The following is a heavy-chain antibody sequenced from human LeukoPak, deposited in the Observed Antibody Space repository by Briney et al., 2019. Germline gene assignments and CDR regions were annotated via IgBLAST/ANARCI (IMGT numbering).Heavy chain of an antibody. D-gene: IGHD1-26*01. CDR1: GYTFTSYE. V-gene: IGHV1-8*01. CDR3: ARRKWELQTFDP. J-gene: IGHJ5*02. CDR2: MNPNSGNT. Sequence: ASVKVSCKASGYTFTSYEINWVRQATGQGLEWMGWMNPNSGNTGYAQKFQGRVTMTRNTSISTAYMELSSLRSEDTAVYYCARRKWELQTFDPWGQGTLVTVSS.